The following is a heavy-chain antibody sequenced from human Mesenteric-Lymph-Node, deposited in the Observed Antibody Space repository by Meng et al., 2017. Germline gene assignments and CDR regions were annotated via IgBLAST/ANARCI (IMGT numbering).Heavy chain of an antibody. CDR3: ARVAAAGNEWFDP. CDR2: IYHSGST. Sequence: VQLQEAGPGLVKPSETLSLTCAVSGCSISSINWWTWVRQPPGKGLEWIGEIYHSGSTNYNPSLKSRVTISVDKSKNQFSLKLSSVTAADTAVYYCARVAAAGNEWFDPWGQGTLVTVSS. D-gene: IGHD6-13*01. CDR1: GCSISSINW. V-gene: IGHV4-4*02. J-gene: IGHJ5*02.